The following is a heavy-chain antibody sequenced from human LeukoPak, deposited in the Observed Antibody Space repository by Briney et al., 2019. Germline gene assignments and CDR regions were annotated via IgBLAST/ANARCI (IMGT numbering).Heavy chain of an antibody. CDR2: IDREGSST. CDR3: ARIGVQDEQFRHFDY. CDR1: GFTFSRYC. V-gene: IGHV3-74*03. J-gene: IGHJ4*02. D-gene: IGHD3-10*01. Sequence: RRSLRLSCAASGFTFSRYCMHWVRQAPRKGLVWVSRIDREGSSTKCADSVKRRFSISRDNAKNSLFLQMNRLRADDTAVYFCARIGVQDEQFRHFDYWGQGALVTVSS.